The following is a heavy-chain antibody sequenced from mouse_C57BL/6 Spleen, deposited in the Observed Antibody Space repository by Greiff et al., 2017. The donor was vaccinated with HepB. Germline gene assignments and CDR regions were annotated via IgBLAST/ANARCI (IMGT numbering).Heavy chain of an antibody. J-gene: IGHJ4*01. CDR3: ARETTVVAPYAMDY. CDR2: INPNYGTT. V-gene: IGHV1-39*01. D-gene: IGHD1-1*01. Sequence: EVQLQQSGPELVKPGASVKISCKASGYSFTDYNMNWVKQSNGKSLEWIGVINPNYGTTSYNQKFKGKATFTVDQSSSTSYMQLNSLTSEDSAVYYCARETTVVAPYAMDYWGQGTSVTVSS. CDR1: GYSFTDYN.